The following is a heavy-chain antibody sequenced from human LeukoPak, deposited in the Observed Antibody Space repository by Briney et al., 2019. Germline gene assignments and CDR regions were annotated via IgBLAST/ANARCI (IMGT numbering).Heavy chain of an antibody. D-gene: IGHD5-12*01. J-gene: IGHJ2*01. Sequence: SSETLSLTCTVSGGSISSYYWSWIRQPPGKGLEWIGYIYYSGSTNYNPSLKSRVTISVDTSKNQFSLKLSSVTAADTAVYYCARHIPSGNGLRRWYFDLWGRGTLVTVSS. CDR1: GGSISSYY. CDR3: ARHIPSGNGLRRWYFDL. CDR2: IYYSGST. V-gene: IGHV4-59*08.